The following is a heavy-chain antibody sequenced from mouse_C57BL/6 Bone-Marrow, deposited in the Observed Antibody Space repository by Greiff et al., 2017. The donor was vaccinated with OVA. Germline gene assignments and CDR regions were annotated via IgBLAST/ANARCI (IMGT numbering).Heavy chain of an antibody. V-gene: IGHV2-9-1*01. CDR2: ICTGGGT. CDR3: ARAFYCDGSNYGDFDV. D-gene: IGHD1-1*01. J-gene: IGHJ1*03. CDR1: GFSLTSYA. Sequence: VQVVESGPGLVAPSKSLSITCTVSGFSLTSYAISWVRQPPGKGLEWLGVICTGGGTNYNSALKSRLSISKDNSKSQVYLKMNSLQTDDTARYYGARAFYCDGSNYGDFDVWGTGTTVTVSS.